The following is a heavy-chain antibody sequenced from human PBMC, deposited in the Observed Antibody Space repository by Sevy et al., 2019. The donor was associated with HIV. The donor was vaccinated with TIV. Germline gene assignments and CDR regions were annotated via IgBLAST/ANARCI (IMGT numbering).Heavy chain of an antibody. CDR3: ARRTGTTKRGYYYYGMDV. Sequence: ASVKVSCKASGYTLTSYGISWVRQAPGQGLEWMGWISAYNGNTNYAQKLQGRVTMTTDTSTSTAYMELRSLRSDDTAVYYCARRTGTTKRGYYYYGMDVWGQGTTVTVSS. D-gene: IGHD1-7*01. J-gene: IGHJ6*02. CDR1: GYTLTSYG. CDR2: ISAYNGNT. V-gene: IGHV1-18*01.